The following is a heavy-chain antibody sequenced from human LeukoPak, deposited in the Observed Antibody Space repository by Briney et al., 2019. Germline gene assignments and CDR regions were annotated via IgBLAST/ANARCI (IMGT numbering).Heavy chain of an antibody. CDR3: ARRGVGATYYFDY. V-gene: IGHV4-34*01. D-gene: IGHD1-26*01. J-gene: IGHJ4*02. CDR1: GGSFSGYY. CDR2: INHSGST. Sequence: PSETLSLTCAVYGGSFSGYYWSWIRQPPGKGLEWIGEINHSGSTNYNPSLKSRVTISVDTSKNQFSLKLSFVTAADTAVYYCARRGVGATYYFDYWGQGTLVTVSS.